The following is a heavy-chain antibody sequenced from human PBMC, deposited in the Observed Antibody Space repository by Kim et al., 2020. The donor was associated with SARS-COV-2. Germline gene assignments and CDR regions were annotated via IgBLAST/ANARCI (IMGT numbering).Heavy chain of an antibody. Sequence: GGSLRLSCAGSGFSFQRAWMSWVRQAPGKGLEWVGRVKSESDGGAPDYAAPVKGRFTISRDDSKSMVYLHMSSLKVDDTGVYYCTTEDYDVLTGLDNWGQGTLVTVSS. CDR1: GFSFQRAW. CDR2: VKSESDGGAP. D-gene: IGHD3-9*01. V-gene: IGHV3-15*01. J-gene: IGHJ4*02. CDR3: TTEDYDVLTGLDN.